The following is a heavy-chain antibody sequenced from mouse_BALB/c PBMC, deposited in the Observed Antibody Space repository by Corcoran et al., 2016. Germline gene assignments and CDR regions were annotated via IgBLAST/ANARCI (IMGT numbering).Heavy chain of an antibody. CDR3: VSGRSYAMDY. V-gene: IGHV9-3-1*01. CDR2: INTYTGEP. J-gene: IGHJ4*01. CDR1: GYTFTNYG. Sequence: QIQLVQSGPELKKPGETVKISCKASGYTFTNYGMNWVKQAPGKGLKWMGWINTYTGEPTYADDFKGRFAFSLETSASTAYLQINNLKNEDTATYFCVSGRSYAMDYWGQGTSVTVSS. D-gene: IGHD4-1*01.